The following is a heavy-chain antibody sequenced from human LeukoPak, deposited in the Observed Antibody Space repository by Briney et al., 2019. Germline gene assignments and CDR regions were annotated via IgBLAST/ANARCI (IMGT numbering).Heavy chain of an antibody. Sequence: ASVKVSCKASGYTFSSHTMHWVRQAPGQRLEWMGWINAGNGNTKYSQKFQGRVTITRDTSASIAYMELRSLRSEDTAVYYCARAYCTGGSCLYYYYGMDVWGQGTTVTVSS. CDR3: ARAYCTGGSCLYYYYGMDV. CDR1: GYTFSSHT. D-gene: IGHD2-15*01. CDR2: INAGNGNT. J-gene: IGHJ6*02. V-gene: IGHV1-3*01.